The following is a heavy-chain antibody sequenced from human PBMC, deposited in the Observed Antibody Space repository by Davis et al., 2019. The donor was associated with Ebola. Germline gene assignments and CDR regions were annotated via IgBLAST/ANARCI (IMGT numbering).Heavy chain of an antibody. J-gene: IGHJ3*02. CDR3: AANRPIVVVPAAHGDAFDI. Sequence: ASVKVSCKVSGYTLTELSMHWVRQAPGKGLEWMGGFDPEDGETIYAQKFQGRVTMTEDTSTDTAYMELSSLRSEDTAVYYCAANRPIVVVPAAHGDAFDIWGQGTMVTVSS. D-gene: IGHD2-2*01. CDR2: FDPEDGET. V-gene: IGHV1-24*01. CDR1: GYTLTELS.